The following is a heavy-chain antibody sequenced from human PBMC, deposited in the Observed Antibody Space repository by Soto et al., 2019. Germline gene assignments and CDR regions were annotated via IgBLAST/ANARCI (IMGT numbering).Heavy chain of an antibody. J-gene: IGHJ4*02. CDR3: ARDLNY. V-gene: IGHV3-53*02. CDR1: GFTVSSNY. CDR2: INPGGGT. Sequence: EVQLVETGGGLIQPGGSLRLSCAASGFTVSSNYMSWVRQAPGKGLEWVSLINPGGGTYYADSVKGRFTISRDNSKNTLYLQMDNLRAEDTAVYYCARDLNYWGQGTLVIVSS.